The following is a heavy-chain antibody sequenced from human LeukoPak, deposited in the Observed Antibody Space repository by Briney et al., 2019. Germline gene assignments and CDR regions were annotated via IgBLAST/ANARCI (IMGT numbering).Heavy chain of an antibody. Sequence: PSETLSLTCTVSGGSISSYYWSWIRQPPGKGLEWIGYFYYSGSTNYNPSLKSRVTISVDTSKNQFSLKLSSVTAADTAVYYCAREEHDRVLYAFDIWGQGTMVTVSS. V-gene: IGHV4-59*01. CDR3: AREEHDRVLYAFDI. D-gene: IGHD3-9*01. CDR1: GGSISSYY. J-gene: IGHJ3*02. CDR2: FYYSGST.